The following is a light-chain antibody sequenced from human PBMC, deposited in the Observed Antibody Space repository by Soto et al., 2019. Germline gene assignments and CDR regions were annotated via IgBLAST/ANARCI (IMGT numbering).Light chain of an antibody. CDR3: AAWDASLNGVL. Sequence: QSVLTQTPSASGTPGQRVTISCSGSSSNIGSNPVHWYQQVPGTAPKLLIHNNNQRPSGVPARFSGSKSGTSASLAISGLQSEDEADYYCAAWDASLNGVLFGGGTKLTVL. CDR2: NNN. V-gene: IGLV1-44*01. CDR1: SSNIGSNP. J-gene: IGLJ2*01.